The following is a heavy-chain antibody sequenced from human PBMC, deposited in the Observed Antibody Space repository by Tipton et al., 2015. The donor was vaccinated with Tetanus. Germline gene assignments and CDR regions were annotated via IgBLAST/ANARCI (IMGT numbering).Heavy chain of an antibody. CDR1: GFIVSSSY. CDR3: ARSECSEGKCFLGVFNS. D-gene: IGHD6-19*01. CDR2: IYSGGRT. J-gene: IGHJ4*02. V-gene: IGHV3-53*01. Sequence: GSLRLSCAASGFIVSSSYMSWVRQTPGKGLELVSIIYSGGRTNFADSVKGRFAVSRDTSKNTLYLQMNTLRVEDTAIHYCARSECSEGKCFLGVFNSWGQGTLVTVSS.